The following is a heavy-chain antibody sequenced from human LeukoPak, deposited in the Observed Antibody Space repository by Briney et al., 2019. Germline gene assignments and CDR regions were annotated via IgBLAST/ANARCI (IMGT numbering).Heavy chain of an antibody. CDR2: ISRNISYI. D-gene: IGHD3-10*01. CDR3: ARDRGFGALTMVRRSNWFDP. V-gene: IGHV3-21*01. CDR1: GFTFSSYS. J-gene: IGHJ5*02. Sequence: PGGSLRLSCAASGFTFSSYSMNWVRQAPGKGLEWVSSISRNISYIYYADSVKGRFTISRDNARNSLYLQMNSLSAGDTAVYYCARDRGFGALTMVRRSNWFDPLGPGNPGHRLL.